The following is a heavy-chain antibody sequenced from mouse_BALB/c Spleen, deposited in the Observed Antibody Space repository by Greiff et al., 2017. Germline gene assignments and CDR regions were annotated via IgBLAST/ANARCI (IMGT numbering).Heavy chain of an antibody. V-gene: IGHV1-5*01. CDR3: TPWGNYRYFDV. D-gene: IGHD2-1*01. J-gene: IGHJ1*01. CDR1: GYSFTSYW. CDR2: IYPGNSDT. Sequence: VHVKQSGTVLARPGASVKMSCKASGYSFTSYWMHWVKQRPGQGLEWIGAIYPGNSDTSYNQKFKGKAKLTAVTSASTAYMELSSLTNEDSAVYYCTPWGNYRYFDVWGAGTTVTVSS.